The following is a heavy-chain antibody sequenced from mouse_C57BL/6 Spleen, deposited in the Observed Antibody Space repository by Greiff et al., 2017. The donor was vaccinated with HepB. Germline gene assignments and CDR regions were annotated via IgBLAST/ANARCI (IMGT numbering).Heavy chain of an antibody. J-gene: IGHJ2*01. CDR2: IDPETGGT. Sequence: SGAELVRPGASVTLSCKASGYTFTDYEMHWVKQTPVHGLEWIGAIDPETGGTAYNQKFKGKAILTADKSSSTAYMELRSLTSEDSAVYYCTRWGYGSSYYFDYWGQGTTLTVSS. CDR3: TRWGYGSSYYFDY. D-gene: IGHD1-1*01. CDR1: GYTFTDYE. V-gene: IGHV1-15*01.